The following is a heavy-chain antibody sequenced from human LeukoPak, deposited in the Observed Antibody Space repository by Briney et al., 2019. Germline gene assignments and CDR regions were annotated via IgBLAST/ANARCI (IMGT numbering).Heavy chain of an antibody. CDR3: ARGLNGSGSLRYFDY. V-gene: IGHV1-3*01. Sequence: ASVKVSCKASGYTFTSYAMHWVRQAPGQRLEWMGWINAGNGNTKYSQKFQGRVTITRDTSAGTAYMELSSLRSEDTAVYYCARGLNGSGSLRYFDYWGQGTLVTVSS. J-gene: IGHJ4*02. D-gene: IGHD3-10*01. CDR1: GYTFTSYA. CDR2: INAGNGNT.